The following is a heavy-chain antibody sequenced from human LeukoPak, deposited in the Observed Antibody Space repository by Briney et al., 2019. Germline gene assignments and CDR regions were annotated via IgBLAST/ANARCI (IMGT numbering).Heavy chain of an antibody. D-gene: IGHD3-9*01. CDR2: IYYSGST. CDR1: GGSISSGDYY. CDR3: AREGNYDILTGLDAFDI. J-gene: IGHJ3*02. Sequence: SQTLSLTCTVSGGSISSGDYYWSWIRQPPGKGLEWIGYIYYSGSTYYNPSLKSRVTISVDTSKNQFSLKLSSVTAADTAVYYCAREGNYDILTGLDAFDIWGQGTMVTVSS. V-gene: IGHV4-30-4*08.